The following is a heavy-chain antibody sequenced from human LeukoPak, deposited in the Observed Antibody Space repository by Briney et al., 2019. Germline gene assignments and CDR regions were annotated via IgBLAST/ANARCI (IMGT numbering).Heavy chain of an antibody. Sequence: SVKVSCKASGGTFSSYAISWVRQAPGQGLEWMGGIIPIFGTANYAQKFQGRVTITTDESTSTAYMDLSSLRSEDTAVYYCARDRGRETYYDFWSCYSSGGHHWFDPWGQGTLVTVSS. V-gene: IGHV1-69*05. CDR2: IIPIFGTA. D-gene: IGHD3-3*01. CDR3: ARDRGRETYYDFWSCYSSGGHHWFDP. CDR1: GGTFSSYA. J-gene: IGHJ5*02.